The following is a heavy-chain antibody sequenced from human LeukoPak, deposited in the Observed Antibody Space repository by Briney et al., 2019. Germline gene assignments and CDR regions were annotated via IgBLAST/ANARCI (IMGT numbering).Heavy chain of an antibody. Sequence: GGSLRLSCAASGFTFSGFSMSRVRQSPTKGLEWVANIKQDGSERYYVDSVKGRFTISRDNAKNSLSLQMNNLRVEDTAVYYCARAGSHWHYVYWGQGTVVTVSS. V-gene: IGHV3-7*01. CDR3: ARAGSHWHYVY. CDR1: GFTFSGFS. CDR2: IKQDGSER. J-gene: IGHJ4*02. D-gene: IGHD3-10*01.